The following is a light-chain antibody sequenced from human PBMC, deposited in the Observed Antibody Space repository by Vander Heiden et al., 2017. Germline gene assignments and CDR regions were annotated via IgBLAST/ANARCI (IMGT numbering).Light chain of an antibody. J-gene: IGKJ2*01. Sequence: DILMTQSPSSLSASVGDRVTITCRASQYISGYLNWYQHKPGKAPKVLIFAASSLQSGVPSRFNGSGSGSEFTLTITSLQPEDFAAYSCQQTYSTPYTFGPRTKLEIK. CDR1: QYISGY. CDR3: QQTYSTPYT. CDR2: AAS. V-gene: IGKV1-39*01.